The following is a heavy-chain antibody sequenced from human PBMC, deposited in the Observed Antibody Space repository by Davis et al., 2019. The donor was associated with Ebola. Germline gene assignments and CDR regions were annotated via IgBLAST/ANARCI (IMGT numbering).Heavy chain of an antibody. D-gene: IGHD3-10*01. CDR2: IIPIFGTA. CDR1: GGTFSSYA. J-gene: IGHJ6*03. V-gene: IGHV1-69*13. Sequence: SVKVSCKASGGTFSSYAISWVRQAPGQGLEWMGGIIPIFGTANYAQKFQGRVTINADESTSTAYMELSSLRSEDTAVYYCARVTGPLYGSGRYYYYYMDVWGKGTTVTVSS. CDR3: ARVTGPLYGSGRYYYYYMDV.